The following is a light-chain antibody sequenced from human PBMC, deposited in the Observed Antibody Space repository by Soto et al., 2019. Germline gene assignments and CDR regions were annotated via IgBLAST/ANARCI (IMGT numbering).Light chain of an antibody. CDR2: KVS. CDR1: QSLVYSDGIAY. J-gene: IGKJ5*01. Sequence: DVVMTQSPLSLPVTLGQPASISCRSNQSLVYSDGIAYFSWFQQRPGRSPRCLIYKVSNRDSGVPARFSGSGSGTDFALKISRVEAEDVGVYYCMQGTHWPITFGQGTRLEIK. CDR3: MQGTHWPIT. V-gene: IGKV2-30*01.